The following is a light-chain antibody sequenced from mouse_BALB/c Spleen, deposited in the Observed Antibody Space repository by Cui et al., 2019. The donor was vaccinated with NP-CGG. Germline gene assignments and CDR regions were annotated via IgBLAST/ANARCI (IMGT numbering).Light chain of an antibody. Sequence: QAVVTQECAHTTSSGETVTLTCRSSTGAVTTSNYANWVQKKPDHLFTGLIGGTNNRAPGVPARFSGSLIGDKAALTITGAQTEDEAIYFCALWYSNHWVFGGGTKLTVL. CDR1: TGAVTTSNY. J-gene: IGLJ1*01. CDR2: GTN. CDR3: ALWYSNHWV. V-gene: IGLV1*01.